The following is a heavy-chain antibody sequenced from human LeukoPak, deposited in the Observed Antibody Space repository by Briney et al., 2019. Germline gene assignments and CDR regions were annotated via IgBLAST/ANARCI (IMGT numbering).Heavy chain of an antibody. J-gene: IGHJ3*02. V-gene: IGHV1-18*01. D-gene: IGHD1-1*01. Sequence: ASVKVSCKASGYTFTSYGISWVRQAPGQGLEWMGWISAYNGNTNYAQKLQGRVTMTTDTSTSTAYMELRSLRADDTAVYYCAKGRQLNWDEDVFDIWGHGTMVTVSS. CDR1: GYTFTSYG. CDR2: ISAYNGNT. CDR3: AKGRQLNWDEDVFDI.